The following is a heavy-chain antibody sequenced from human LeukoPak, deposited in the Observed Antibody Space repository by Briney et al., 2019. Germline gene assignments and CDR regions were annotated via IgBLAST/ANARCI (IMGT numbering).Heavy chain of an antibody. J-gene: IGHJ4*02. CDR1: GDSISTSSYC. CDR2: VYNSKST. D-gene: IGHD3-22*01. V-gene: IGHV4-39*01. Sequence: SETLSLTCFVSGDSISTSSYCWGWIRQPPGTGLEWIGSVYNSKSTYYNPSLKSRVTISVDTPKNQFSLKLSSVTAADTAVYYCARAYYYDSSDYRSPRFDYWGQGTLVTVSS. CDR3: ARAYYYDSSDYRSPRFDY.